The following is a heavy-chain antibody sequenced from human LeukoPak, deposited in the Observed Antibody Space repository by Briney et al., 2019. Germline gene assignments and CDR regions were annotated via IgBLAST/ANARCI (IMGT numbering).Heavy chain of an antibody. J-gene: IGHJ4*02. V-gene: IGHV4-61*02. CDR3: ARGSYYYDSSGYSLGAIDY. CDR1: GGSISSGSYY. D-gene: IGHD3-22*01. Sequence: PSETLSLTCTVSGGSISSGSYYWSWIRQPAGKGLEWIGRIYTSGSTNYNPSLKSRVTISVDTSKNQFSLKLSSVTAADTAVYYCARGSYYYDSSGYSLGAIDYWGQGTLVTVSS. CDR2: IYTSGST.